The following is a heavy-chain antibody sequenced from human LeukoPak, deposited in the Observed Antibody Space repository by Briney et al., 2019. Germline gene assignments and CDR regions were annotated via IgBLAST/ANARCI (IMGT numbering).Heavy chain of an antibody. D-gene: IGHD6-13*01. V-gene: IGHV1-8*01. CDR2: MNPNSGNT. CDR3: ATGIAAAGIDIYYYYYGMDV. J-gene: IGHJ6*02. Sequence: ASVKVSCKASGYTFTSYDINWVRQAPGQGLEWMGWMNPNSGNTDYVQKFQGRVTMTKNTSISTAYMELSSLRSEDTAVYYCATGIAAAGIDIYYYYYGMDVWGQGTTVTVSS. CDR1: GYTFTSYD.